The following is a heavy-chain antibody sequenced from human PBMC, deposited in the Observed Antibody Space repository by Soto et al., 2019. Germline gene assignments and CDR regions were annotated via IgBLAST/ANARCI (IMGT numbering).Heavy chain of an antibody. Sequence: ASETLSLTCTVSGGSISSSSYYWGWIRQPPGKGLEWIGSIYYSGSTYYNPSLKSRVTISVDTSKNQFSLKLSSVTAADTAVYYCASVYSTLYNWFDPWGQGTLVTVSS. CDR3: ASVYSTLYNWFDP. J-gene: IGHJ5*02. CDR2: IYYSGST. D-gene: IGHD6-13*01. V-gene: IGHV4-39*01. CDR1: GGSISSSSYY.